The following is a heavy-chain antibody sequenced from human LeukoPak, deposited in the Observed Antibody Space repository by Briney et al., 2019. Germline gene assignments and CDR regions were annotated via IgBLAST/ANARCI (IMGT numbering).Heavy chain of an antibody. V-gene: IGHV5-51*01. D-gene: IGHD2-21*02. CDR3: ASSGGTYCGGDCYSDYYYGMDV. CDR1: GYSFTSYW. Sequence: GESLKISCKGSGYSFTSYWIGWVRQLPGKGLELMGIIYPGDSDTRYSPSFQGQVTISADKSISTAYLQWSSLKASDTAMYYCASSGGTYCGGDCYSDYYYGMDVWGQGTTVTVSS. CDR2: IYPGDSDT. J-gene: IGHJ6*02.